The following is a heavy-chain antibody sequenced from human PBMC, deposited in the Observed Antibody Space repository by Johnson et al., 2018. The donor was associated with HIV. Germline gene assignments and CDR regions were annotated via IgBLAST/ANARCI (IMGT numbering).Heavy chain of an antibody. CDR1: GFALSNYW. J-gene: IGHJ3*02. D-gene: IGHD1-26*01. Sequence: VQLVESGGGLVQPGGSLRLSCAASGFALSNYWMNWVRQTPGKGLEWVANIKQDGSEKYYVDSVKGRFTISRENAKNSLYLQMNSLRAGDTAVYYCARGERFGGTQEAFDIWGQGAMVTVSS. CDR3: ARGERFGGTQEAFDI. V-gene: IGHV3-7*01. CDR2: IKQDGSEK.